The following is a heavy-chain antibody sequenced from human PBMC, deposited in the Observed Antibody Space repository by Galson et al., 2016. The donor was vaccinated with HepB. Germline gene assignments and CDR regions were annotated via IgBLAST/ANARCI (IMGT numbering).Heavy chain of an antibody. D-gene: IGHD3-22*01. CDR3: ARVYYANTGYKFFDL. J-gene: IGHJ4*02. CDR2: IGSRSDNI. V-gene: IGHV3-48*02. Sequence: SLRLSCAASGFSFRSYNMNWVRQAPGKGREWVSYIGSRSDNIKYVDSVKGRFTISRDNDKNSLYLQMNSLKDDDTAMYYCARVYYANTGYKFFDLWGQGTLVTVSS. CDR1: GFSFRSYN.